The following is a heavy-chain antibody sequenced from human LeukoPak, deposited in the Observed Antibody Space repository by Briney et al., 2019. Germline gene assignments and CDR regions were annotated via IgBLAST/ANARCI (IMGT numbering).Heavy chain of an antibody. CDR2: ISWNSGSI. J-gene: IGHJ4*02. V-gene: IGHV3-9*01. Sequence: GGSLRLSCAASGFTFDDYAMHWVRQAPGKGLQWVSGISWNSGSINYEDSVKGRFTISRDNAKNFLYLQMNSLRADDTAFYYCAKDTDYFGSGSESGGFAHWGQGTLVTVSS. CDR1: GFTFDDYA. CDR3: AKDTDYFGSGSESGGFAH. D-gene: IGHD3-10*01.